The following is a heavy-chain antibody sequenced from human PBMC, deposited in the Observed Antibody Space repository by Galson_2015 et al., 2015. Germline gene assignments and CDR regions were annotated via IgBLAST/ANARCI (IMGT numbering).Heavy chain of an antibody. CDR1: GYTFTNYF. CDR3: ARELGGTYYFDY. V-gene: IGHV1-46*04. CDR2: INPSGAAT. D-gene: IGHD3-10*01. Sequence: SVKVSCKASGYTFTNYFIQWVRQAPVQGLEWVGAINPSGAATFYAQKLQGRVTMTRDTPTSTVYVELSSLGSEDTAVYYCARELGGTYYFDYWGLGTLVTVSS. J-gene: IGHJ4*02.